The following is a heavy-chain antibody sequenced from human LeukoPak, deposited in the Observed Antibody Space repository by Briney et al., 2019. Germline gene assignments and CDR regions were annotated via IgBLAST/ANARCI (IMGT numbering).Heavy chain of an antibody. V-gene: IGHV4-39*01. D-gene: IGHD3-3*01. Sequence: SETLSLTCTVSGGSISSSSYYWGWSRQPPGKGLGWIGSIYYSGSTVYNPSLKSRVTISVDTSKNQSSLKLSSVTAADTAVYYCARPHMPFGVAPFDYWGQGTLVTVSS. J-gene: IGHJ4*02. CDR1: GGSISSSSYY. CDR2: IYYSGST. CDR3: ARPHMPFGVAPFDY.